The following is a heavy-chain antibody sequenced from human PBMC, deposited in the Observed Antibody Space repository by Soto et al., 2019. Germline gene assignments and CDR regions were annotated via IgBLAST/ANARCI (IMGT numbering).Heavy chain of an antibody. D-gene: IGHD6-13*01. CDR2: IGTAGDT. CDR1: GFTFSSYD. V-gene: IGHV3-13*01. CDR3: ARGLLEAAVDY. J-gene: IGHJ4*02. Sequence: EVQLVESGGGLVQPGGSLRLSCAASGFTFSSYDMHWVRQATGKGLEWVSAIGTAGDTYYPGSVKGRFTISRENAKNTLYLQMNSLRAEDTAVYYCARGLLEAAVDYWGQGTLVTVSS.